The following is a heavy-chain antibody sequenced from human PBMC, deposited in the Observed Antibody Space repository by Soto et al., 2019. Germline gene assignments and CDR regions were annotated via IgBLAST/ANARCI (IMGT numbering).Heavy chain of an antibody. D-gene: IGHD3-3*01. Sequence: EVQLVESGGGLVKPGGSLRLSCAASGFTFSSYSMNWVRQAPGKGLEWVSSISSSSSYIYYADSVKGRFTISRDNAKHSLSLQMNSLRAEDTAVYYCARDHAYYDFWSGYQVYYYYGMDVWGQGTTVTVSS. V-gene: IGHV3-21*01. CDR3: ARDHAYYDFWSGYQVYYYYGMDV. J-gene: IGHJ6*02. CDR1: GFTFSSYS. CDR2: ISSSSSYI.